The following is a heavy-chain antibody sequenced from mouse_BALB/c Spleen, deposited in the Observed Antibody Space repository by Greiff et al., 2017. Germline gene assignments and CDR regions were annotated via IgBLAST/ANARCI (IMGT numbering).Heavy chain of an antibody. D-gene: IGHD2-1*01. Sequence: EVKLMESGGGLVKLGGSLKLSCAASGFTFSSYYMSWVRQTPEKRLELVAAINSNGGSTYYPDTVKGRFTISRDNAKNTLYLQMSSLKSEDTALYYCARHDGNHYAMDYWGQGTSVTVSS. J-gene: IGHJ4*01. CDR3: ARHDGNHYAMDY. V-gene: IGHV5-6-2*01. CDR2: INSNGGST. CDR1: GFTFSSYY.